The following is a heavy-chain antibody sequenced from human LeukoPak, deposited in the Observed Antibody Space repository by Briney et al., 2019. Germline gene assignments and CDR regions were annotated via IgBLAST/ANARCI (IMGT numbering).Heavy chain of an antibody. D-gene: IGHD4-11*01. J-gene: IGHJ5*02. V-gene: IGHV3-74*01. CDR1: GFTFSDYW. CDR2: INPDGSSA. Sequence: SGGSLRLSCAASGFTFSDYWMHWVRQAPGKGLVWVSRINPDGSSASYADSVKGRFTISRDNAKNALYLQMNSLRAEDTAVYYCARFKVTVTSIPWGQATLVTVSS. CDR3: ARFKVTVTSIP.